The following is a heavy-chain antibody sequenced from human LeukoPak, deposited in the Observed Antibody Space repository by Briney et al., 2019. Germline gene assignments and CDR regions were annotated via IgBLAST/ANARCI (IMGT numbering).Heavy chain of an antibody. Sequence: PGGSLRLSCAASGFTFSSYPMNWVRQAPGKGLEWVSYISSSSSTIYYADSVKGRFTISRDNAKNSLYLQMNSLRAEDTAIYYCARDVVGTARQSYFDSWGQGTLVTVSS. V-gene: IGHV3-48*01. CDR2: ISSSSSTI. CDR1: GFTFSSYP. D-gene: IGHD1-26*01. CDR3: ARDVVGTARQSYFDS. J-gene: IGHJ4*02.